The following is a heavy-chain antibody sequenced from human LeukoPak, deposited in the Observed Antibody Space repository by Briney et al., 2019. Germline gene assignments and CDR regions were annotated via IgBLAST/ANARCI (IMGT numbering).Heavy chain of an antibody. D-gene: IGHD3-22*01. CDR1: GYTFTGYY. J-gene: IGHJ5*02. CDR3: ARQRDYYDSSGYHNWFDP. V-gene: IGHV1-2*02. CDR2: ISPDSGRT. Sequence: VASVKVSCKASGYTFTGYYMHWVRQAPGQGLEWIGWISPDSGRTGFAQKFQGRVTMTRDTSISTAYMELSRLRSDDTAVYYCARQRDYYDSSGYHNWFDPWGQGTLVTVSS.